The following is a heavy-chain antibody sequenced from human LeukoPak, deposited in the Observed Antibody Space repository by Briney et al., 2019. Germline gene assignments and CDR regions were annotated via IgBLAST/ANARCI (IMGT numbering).Heavy chain of an antibody. CDR1: GFTFSSYG. D-gene: IGHD3-10*01. CDR2: ISGSGGST. Sequence: GGSLRLSCAASGFTFSSYGMSWVRQAPGKGLEWVSAISGSGGSTYYADSVKGRFTISRDNSKNTLYLQMNSLRAEDTAVYYCAKDRDRGGSGSYYNVRLNWFDPWGQGTLVTVSS. V-gene: IGHV3-23*01. J-gene: IGHJ5*02. CDR3: AKDRDRGGSGSYYNVRLNWFDP.